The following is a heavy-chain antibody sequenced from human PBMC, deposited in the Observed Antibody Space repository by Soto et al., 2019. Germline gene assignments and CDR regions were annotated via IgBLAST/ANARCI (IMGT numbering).Heavy chain of an antibody. CDR1: GFTFSSFR. D-gene: IGHD3-16*01. V-gene: IGHV3-30*18. CDR3: VKDIHFLGIWYFDL. CDR2: ISYDGSDT. Sequence: EQLAESGGGVVQSGRSLRLSCEASGFTFSSFRMHWVRQAPGKGLEWVAVISYDGSDTYFADSVKGRFTISRDNSKNTVYLQMNSLRVEDTAVYYCVKDIHFLGIWYFDLWGRGSLVSVSS. J-gene: IGHJ2*01.